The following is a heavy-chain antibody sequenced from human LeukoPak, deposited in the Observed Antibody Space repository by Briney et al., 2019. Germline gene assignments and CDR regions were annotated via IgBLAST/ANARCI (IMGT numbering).Heavy chain of an antibody. CDR3: ARAPDYYDSRTRFDD. D-gene: IGHD3-22*01. V-gene: IGHV1-69*13. J-gene: IGHJ4*02. CDR1: VGTFSIYA. CDR2: IIPIFGTA. Sequence: ASVMVSSKASVGTFSIYAIGWVRQAPGQGLEWMGGIIPIFGTANYAQKFQGRVTITADESTSTAYIELSSLRSEDTAVYYCARAPDYYDSRTRFDDWGQGTLVTVSS.